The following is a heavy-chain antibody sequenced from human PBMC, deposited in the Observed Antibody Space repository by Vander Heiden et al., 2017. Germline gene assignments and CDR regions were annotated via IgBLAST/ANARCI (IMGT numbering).Heavy chain of an antibody. CDR1: GGSISSGGYY. V-gene: IGHV4-31*03. CDR2: IYYSGST. D-gene: IGHD1-26*01. Sequence: QVQLQESGPGLVTPSQPLSLTCTVPGGSISSGGYYWSWIRQHPGKGLEWIGYIYYSGSTYYNPSLKSRVTISVDTSKNQFSLKLSSVTAADTAVYYCARGMGATKDGDALDIWGQGTMVTVSS. J-gene: IGHJ3*02. CDR3: ARGMGATKDGDALDI.